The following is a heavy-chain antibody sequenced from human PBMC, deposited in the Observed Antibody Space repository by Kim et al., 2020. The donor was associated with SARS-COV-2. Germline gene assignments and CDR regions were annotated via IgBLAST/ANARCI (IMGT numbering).Heavy chain of an antibody. D-gene: IGHD3-22*01. CDR3: ARGRSGYSEGWFDP. Sequence: AQKLQGRVTMTTDTSKSTAYMELRSLRSDDTAVYYCARGRSGYSEGWFDPWGQGTLVTVSS. V-gene: IGHV1-18*01. J-gene: IGHJ5*02.